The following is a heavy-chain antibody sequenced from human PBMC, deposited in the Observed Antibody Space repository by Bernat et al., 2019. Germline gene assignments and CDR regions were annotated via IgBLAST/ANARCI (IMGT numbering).Heavy chain of an antibody. CDR2: IRSKANSYAT. CDR1: GFTFSGSA. CDR3: TRRAPDDYGDYLGY. Sequence: EVQLVESGGGLVQPGGSLKLSCAASGFTFSGSAMHWVRQASGKGLEWVGRIRSKANSYATAYAASVRGRFTISRDDSKNTAYLQMNSLKIEDTAVYYCTRRAPDDYGDYLGYWGQGTLVTVSS. D-gene: IGHD4-17*01. V-gene: IGHV3-73*02. J-gene: IGHJ4*02.